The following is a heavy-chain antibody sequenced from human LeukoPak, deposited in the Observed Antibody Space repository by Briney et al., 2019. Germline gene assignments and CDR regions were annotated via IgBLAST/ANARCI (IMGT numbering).Heavy chain of an antibody. CDR2: IAANGNDK. CDR3: AREVFFQFDN. CDR1: GFTFSSYW. J-gene: IGHJ4*02. V-gene: IGHV3-7*03. Sequence: GGSLRLSCAASGFTFSSYWMAWVRQAPGRGLEWVATIAANGNDKDYEDALQGRFTISRDNARNSLSLRIDSLRAEDTAQYYCAREVFFQFDNWGQGALVTVSS.